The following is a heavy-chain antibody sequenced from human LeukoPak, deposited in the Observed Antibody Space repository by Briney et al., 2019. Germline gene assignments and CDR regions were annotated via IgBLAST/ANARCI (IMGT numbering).Heavy chain of an antibody. CDR3: ARVREDILTGSNWFDP. Sequence: PSETLSLTCTVSGGFISSYYWSWIRQPPGKGPEWIGYIYYSGSTNYNPSLKSRVTISVDTSKNQFSLKLSSVTAADTAVYYCARVREDILTGSNWFDPWGQGTLVTVSS. D-gene: IGHD3-9*01. V-gene: IGHV4-59*12. CDR2: IYYSGST. J-gene: IGHJ5*02. CDR1: GGFISSYY.